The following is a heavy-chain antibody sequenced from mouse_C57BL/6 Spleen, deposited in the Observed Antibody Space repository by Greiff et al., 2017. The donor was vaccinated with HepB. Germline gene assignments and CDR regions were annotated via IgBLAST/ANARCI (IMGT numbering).Heavy chain of an antibody. V-gene: IGHV5-9-1*02. CDR2: ISSGGDYI. D-gene: IGHD3-3*01. CDR1: GFTFSSYA. Sequence: EVQGVESGEGLVKPGGSLKLSCAASGFTFSSYAMSWVRQTPEKRLEWVAYISSGGDYIYYADTVKGRFTISRDNARNTLYLQMSSLKSEDTAMYYCTGDRGLGYAMDYWGQGTSGTVSS. CDR3: TGDRGLGYAMDY. J-gene: IGHJ4*01.